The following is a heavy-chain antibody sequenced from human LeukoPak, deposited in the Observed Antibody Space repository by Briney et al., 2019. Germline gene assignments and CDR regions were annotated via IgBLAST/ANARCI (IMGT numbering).Heavy chain of an antibody. CDR2: ITGSDGSS. Sequence: GTSLRLSCVASGFTFTNYAMSWVRQAPGKGLEWVSAITGSDGSSYYANSVKGRFTISRDNSKNTLYLQVNSLRAEDTAVYYCAKWGDYDILTGYYVPDYWGQGTLVTVSS. CDR3: AKWGDYDILTGYYVPDY. J-gene: IGHJ4*02. D-gene: IGHD3-9*01. CDR1: GFTFTNYA. V-gene: IGHV3-23*01.